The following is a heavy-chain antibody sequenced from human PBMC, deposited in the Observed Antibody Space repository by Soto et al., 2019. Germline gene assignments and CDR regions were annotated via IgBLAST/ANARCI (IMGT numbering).Heavy chain of an antibody. CDR1: GFTFDDYG. J-gene: IGHJ4*02. V-gene: IGHV3-9*01. Sequence: EIQLVESGGGLVQPGGSLRLSCAASGFTFDDYGMHWVRQVPGKGLEWVAGINWNSNSIRYVDSVKGRFTISRDNGKNSLYLQMTSLKPDDTAMYYCAKIVSSIFGVVDYFDSWGQGTLVTVSS. CDR2: INWNSNSI. CDR3: AKIVSSIFGVVDYFDS. D-gene: IGHD3-3*01.